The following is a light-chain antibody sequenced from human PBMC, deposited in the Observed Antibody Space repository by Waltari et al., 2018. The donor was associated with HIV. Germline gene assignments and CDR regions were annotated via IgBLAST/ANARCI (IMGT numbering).Light chain of an antibody. V-gene: IGLV1-40*01. CDR2: TNT. J-gene: IGLJ2*01. CDR1: RSTNFGTTYD. Sequence: QSALTQPPSVSGAPGQRVTISCTGLRSTNFGTTYDVHWYQHLPGTGPRLIISTNTNRPSGFPDRFSASKSGTSASLTITGLQAEDEATYYCQSFDRLSALPIFGGGTMVTV. CDR3: QSFDRLSALPI.